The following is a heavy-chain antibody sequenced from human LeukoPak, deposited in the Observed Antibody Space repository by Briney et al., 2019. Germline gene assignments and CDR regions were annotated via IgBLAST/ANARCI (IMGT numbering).Heavy chain of an antibody. D-gene: IGHD2-15*01. CDR1: GFTFDDYA. CDR3: AKDTGYGSSYHHYNHYFDY. V-gene: IGHV3-9*01. J-gene: IGHJ4*02. CDR2: ISWNSGSI. Sequence: GGSLRLSCAASGFTFDDYAMHWVRQAPGKGLEWVSGISWNSGSIGYADSVKGRFTISRDNAKNSLYLQMNSLRAEDTALYYCAKDTGYGSSYHHYNHYFDYWGQGTLVTVSS.